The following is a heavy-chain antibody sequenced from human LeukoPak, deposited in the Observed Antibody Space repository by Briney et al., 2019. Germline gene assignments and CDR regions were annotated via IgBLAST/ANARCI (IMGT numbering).Heavy chain of an antibody. CDR2: ISWDGSKK. Sequence: EPGGSLRLSCAASGLTFRTHAMHWVRQAPGKGLEWGAFISWDGSKKTYTESVKGRFTISRDNTQNTLYLQMNSLRVEDTAIYYCAKDLSEKYTIDSWGQGTLVTVSS. J-gene: IGHJ4*02. D-gene: IGHD1-1*01. CDR3: AKDLSEKYTIDS. CDR1: GLTFRTHA. V-gene: IGHV3-30*04.